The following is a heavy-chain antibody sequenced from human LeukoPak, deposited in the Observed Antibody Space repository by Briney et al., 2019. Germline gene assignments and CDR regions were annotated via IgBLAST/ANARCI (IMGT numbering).Heavy chain of an antibody. CDR3: AREYYDILTGYRFDY. D-gene: IGHD3-9*01. V-gene: IGHV1-69*13. CDR1: GGTFSSYA. Sequence: ASVKVSCKASGGTFSSYAISWVRQAPGQGLEWMGGIIPIFGTANYAQKFQGRVTITADESTSTAYMELSSLRSEDTAVYYCAREYYDILTGYRFDYWGQGTLVTVSS. J-gene: IGHJ4*02. CDR2: IIPIFGTA.